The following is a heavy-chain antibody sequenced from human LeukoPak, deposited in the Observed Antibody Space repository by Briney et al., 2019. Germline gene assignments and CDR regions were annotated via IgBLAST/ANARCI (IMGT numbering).Heavy chain of an antibody. CDR2: IRSKAYGGTT. J-gene: IGHJ4*02. V-gene: IGHV3-49*03. Sequence: GGSLRLSCTASGFTFGDYAMSWFRQAPGKGLEWVGFIRSKAYGGTTEYAASVKGRFTISRGDSKSIAYLQMNSLKTEDTAVYYCTRDRESNYGSGSYYNAQGYWGQGTLVTVSS. CDR1: GFTFGDYA. CDR3: TRDRESNYGSGSYYNAQGY. D-gene: IGHD3-10*01.